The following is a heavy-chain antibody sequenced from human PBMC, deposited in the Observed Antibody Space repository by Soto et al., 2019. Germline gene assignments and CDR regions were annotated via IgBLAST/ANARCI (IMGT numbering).Heavy chain of an antibody. CDR3: GRGPSPRAPAGGTPYYFAMDV. J-gene: IGHJ6*02. CDR2: MNPINGAT. Sequence: ASVKVSCKASGYDFTAYDINWVRQASGQGLEWMGWMNPINGATGSARRFQGRVSMTRNTATGTAYLELSSLRSDDSAVYYCGRGPSPRAPAGGTPYYFAMDVWGQGTTVTVSS. CDR1: GYDFTAYD. V-gene: IGHV1-8*02. D-gene: IGHD6-13*01.